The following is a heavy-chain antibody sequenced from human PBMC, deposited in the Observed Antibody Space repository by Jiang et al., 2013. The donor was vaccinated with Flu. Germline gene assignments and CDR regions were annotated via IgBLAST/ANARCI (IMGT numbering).Heavy chain of an antibody. Sequence: GSGLVKPSQTLSLTCTVSGGSISSGSYYWSWIRQPAGKGLEWIGRIYTSGSTNYNPSLKSRVTISVDTSKNQFSLKLSSVTAADTAVYYCASSRFYCGGDCSLNAFDIWGQGTMVTVSS. D-gene: IGHD2-21*02. V-gene: IGHV4-61*02. CDR1: GGSISSGSYY. J-gene: IGHJ3*02. CDR3: ASSRFYCGGDCSLNAFDI. CDR2: IYTSGST.